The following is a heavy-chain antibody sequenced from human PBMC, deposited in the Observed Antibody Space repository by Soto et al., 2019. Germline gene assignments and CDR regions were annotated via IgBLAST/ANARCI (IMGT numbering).Heavy chain of an antibody. CDR1: GYSFTNYW. CDR3: ARLDYGGNSYYFDY. CDR2: IDPSDSYT. D-gene: IGHD4-17*01. V-gene: IGHV5-10-1*01. J-gene: IGHJ4*02. Sequence: GESMKISSKGSGYSFTNYWISWVRQMPGKGLEWMGRIDPSDSYTNYSPSFQGHVTVSADKSIRTAYLQWSSLKASDTAMYYCARLDYGGNSYYFDYWGQGTLVTVSS.